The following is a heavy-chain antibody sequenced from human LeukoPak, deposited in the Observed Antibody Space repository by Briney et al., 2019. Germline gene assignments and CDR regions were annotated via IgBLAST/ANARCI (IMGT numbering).Heavy chain of an antibody. CDR2: ISSSSSYI. CDR3: ARGGSSGYYWKYYFDY. Sequence: GGSLRLSCAASGFTFSSCSMNWVRQAPGKGLEWVSSISSSSSYIYYADSVKGRFTISRDNAKNSLYLQMNSLRAEDTAVYYCARGGSSGYYWKYYFDYWGQGTLVTVSS. J-gene: IGHJ4*02. CDR1: GFTFSSCS. D-gene: IGHD3-22*01. V-gene: IGHV3-21*01.